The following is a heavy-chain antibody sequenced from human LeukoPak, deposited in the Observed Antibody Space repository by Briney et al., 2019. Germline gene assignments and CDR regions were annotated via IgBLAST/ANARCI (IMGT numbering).Heavy chain of an antibody. J-gene: IGHJ5*02. V-gene: IGHV3-53*01. D-gene: IGHD3-9*01. CDR3: AKAHPPPLYFDGPGWFDP. CDR2: IYSGDST. Sequence: GGSLRLSCAASGFTVRTNYMTWVRQAPGKGLEWVSIIYSGDSTSYADSVKGRFTISRDNSKNTLYLQMNSLRAEDTAVYYCAKAHPPPLYFDGPGWFDPWGQGTLVTVSS. CDR1: GFTVRTNY.